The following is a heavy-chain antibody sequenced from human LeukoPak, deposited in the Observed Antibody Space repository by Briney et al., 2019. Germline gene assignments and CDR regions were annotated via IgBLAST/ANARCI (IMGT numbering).Heavy chain of an antibody. CDR2: MNPNSGNT. D-gene: IGHD6-13*01. CDR1: GYTFTSYG. CDR3: ARGGYSSSWAPDPWFDP. Sequence: ASVKVSCKASGYTFTSYGISWVRQATGQGLEWMGWMNPNSGNTGYAQKFQGRVTMTRNTSISTAYMELSSLRSEDTAVYYCARGGYSSSWAPDPWFDPWGQGTLVTVSS. J-gene: IGHJ5*02. V-gene: IGHV1-8*02.